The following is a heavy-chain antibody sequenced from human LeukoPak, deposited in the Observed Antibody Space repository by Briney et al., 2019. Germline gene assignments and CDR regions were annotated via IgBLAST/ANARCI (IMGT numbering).Heavy chain of an antibody. V-gene: IGHV4-30-2*01. CDR3: ARSRQASGLFSS. CDR2: IHDRGPA. CDR1: GYAVISGGFS. J-gene: IGHJ5*02. Sequence: SETLSLTCTVSGYAVISGGFSWNWIRQPPGKGLEWIGCIHDRGPAHYNPSLKSRFTISMDRPKNQFFLNVTSLTAADTAVYYCARSRQASGLFSSWGQGTLVVVSS. D-gene: IGHD3-10*01.